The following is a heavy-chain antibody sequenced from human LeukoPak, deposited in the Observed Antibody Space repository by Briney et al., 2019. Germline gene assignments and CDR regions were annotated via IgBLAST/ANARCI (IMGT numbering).Heavy chain of an antibody. D-gene: IGHD1-1*01. CDR2: IWYDGSNK. V-gene: IGHV3-33*08. Sequence: GGSLRLSCAASGFTFSSYGMHWVRQAPGKGLEWVAVIWYDGSNKYYADSLKGRFTISRDNSKNTLYLQMNSLRAEDTAVYYCARDRLKLERRGMYFDYWGQGTLVTVSS. J-gene: IGHJ4*02. CDR1: GFTFSSYG. CDR3: ARDRLKLERRGMYFDY.